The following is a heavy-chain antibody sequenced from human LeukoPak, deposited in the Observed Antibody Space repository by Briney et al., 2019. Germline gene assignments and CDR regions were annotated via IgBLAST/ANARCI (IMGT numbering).Heavy chain of an antibody. J-gene: IGHJ3*02. CDR1: GFTFSSYS. CDR2: ISSSSSYI. CDR3: ANTGPTAFDI. V-gene: IGHV3-21*01. Sequence: GGSLRLSSAASGFTFSSYSMNWVRQAPGKGLEWVSSISSSSSYIYYADSVKGRFTISRDNAKNSLYLQMNSLRAEDTAVYYCANTGPTAFDIWGQGTMVTVSS. D-gene: IGHD1-7*01.